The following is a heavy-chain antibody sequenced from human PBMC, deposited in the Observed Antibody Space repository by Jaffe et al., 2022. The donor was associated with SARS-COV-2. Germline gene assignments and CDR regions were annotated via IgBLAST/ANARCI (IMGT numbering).Heavy chain of an antibody. CDR3: AKAAIVPPDAFDI. J-gene: IGHJ3*02. V-gene: IGHV3-9*01. CDR1: GFTFDDYA. D-gene: IGHD3-16*02. Sequence: EVQLVESGGGLVQPGRSLRLSCAASGFTFDDYAMHWVRQAPGKGLEWVSGISWNSGSIGYADSVKGRFTISRDNAKNSLYLQMNSLRAEDTALYYCAKAAIVPPDAFDIWGQGTMVTVSS. CDR2: ISWNSGSI.